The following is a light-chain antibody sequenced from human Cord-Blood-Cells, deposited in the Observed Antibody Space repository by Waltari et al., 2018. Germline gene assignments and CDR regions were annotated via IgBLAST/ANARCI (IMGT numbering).Light chain of an antibody. Sequence: QSITISCTGTSSDVGSYNLVSWYQQHPGKAPKLMIYEGSKRPSGVSNRFSGSKSGNTASLTISGLQAEDEADYYCCSYAGSSTLGVFGGGTKLTVL. CDR2: EGS. J-gene: IGLJ2*01. CDR1: SSDVGSYNL. CDR3: CSYAGSSTLGV. V-gene: IGLV2-23*01.